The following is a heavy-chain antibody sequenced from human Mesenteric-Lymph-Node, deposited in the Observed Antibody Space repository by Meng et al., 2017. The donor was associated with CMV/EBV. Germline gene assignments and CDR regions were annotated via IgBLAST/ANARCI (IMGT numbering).Heavy chain of an antibody. J-gene: IGHJ4*02. CDR1: GFTFKDYG. Sequence: GESLKISCAASGFTFKDYGMSWVRQVPGKGLEWVSGINWNGGSTEYADSVRGRFTISRDNAKSSLFLQMNSLRGEDTALYYCATPPGYYASAPFDYWGQGTLVTVSS. V-gene: IGHV3-20*04. D-gene: IGHD3-3*01. CDR2: INWNGGST. CDR3: ATPPGYYASAPFDY.